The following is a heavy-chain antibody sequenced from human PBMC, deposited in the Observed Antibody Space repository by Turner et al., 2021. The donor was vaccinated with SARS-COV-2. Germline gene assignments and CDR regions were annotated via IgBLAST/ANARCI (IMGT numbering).Heavy chain of an antibody. V-gene: IGHV3-48*01. CDR1: GFTFSSYS. J-gene: IGHJ6*02. D-gene: IGHD6-13*01. CDR3: ARVSGSSSYYYYGMDV. Sequence: EVQLVESGGGLVQPGGSLRLSCAASGFTFSSYSMNWVRQDPGKGLEWVSYISSSSSTIYYADSVKGRFTISRDNAKNSLYLQMNSLRAEDTAVYNCARVSGSSSYYYYGMDVWGQGTTVTVSS. CDR2: ISSSSSTI.